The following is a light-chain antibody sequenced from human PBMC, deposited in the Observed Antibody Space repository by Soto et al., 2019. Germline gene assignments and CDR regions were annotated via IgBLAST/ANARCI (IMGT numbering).Light chain of an antibody. CDR1: QSISSW. J-gene: IGKJ1*01. CDR2: DAS. V-gene: IGKV1-5*01. CDR3: QQYNT. Sequence: DIQMTQSPSTLSASVGDRVTITCRASQSISSWLAWYQQKPGKAPKLLIYDASSLESGVPSRFSGSGSGTEFTLTISSLQPDDFATDYCQQYNTFGQGTKVEIQ.